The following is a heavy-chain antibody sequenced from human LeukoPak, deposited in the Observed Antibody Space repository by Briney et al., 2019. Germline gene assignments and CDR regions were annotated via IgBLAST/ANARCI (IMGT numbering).Heavy chain of an antibody. CDR2: ISGSGSTI. CDR1: GFTFSNYE. Sequence: GGSLRLSCVASGFTFSNYEMNWVRQAPGKGLEWVSYISGSGSTIYYADSVKGRFTISRDNAKNSLYLQMNSLRAEDTAVYYCAREQDYDGSGSYGPFDYWGQGTLVTVSS. V-gene: IGHV3-48*03. CDR3: AREQDYDGSGSYGPFDY. J-gene: IGHJ4*02. D-gene: IGHD3-22*01.